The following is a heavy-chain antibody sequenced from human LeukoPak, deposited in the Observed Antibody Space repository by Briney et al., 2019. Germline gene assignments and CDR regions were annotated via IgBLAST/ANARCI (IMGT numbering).Heavy chain of an antibody. Sequence: SETLSLTCTVSGGSISSSSYYWGWIRQPPGKGLEWIGSIYYSGSTYYNLSLKSRVAISVDTSKNQFSLKLSSVTAADTAVYYCARDRQRGVIQYYFDYWGQGTLVTVSS. CDR3: ARDRQRGVIQYYFDY. V-gene: IGHV4-39*02. CDR2: IYYSGST. CDR1: GGSISSSSYY. D-gene: IGHD5-18*01. J-gene: IGHJ4*02.